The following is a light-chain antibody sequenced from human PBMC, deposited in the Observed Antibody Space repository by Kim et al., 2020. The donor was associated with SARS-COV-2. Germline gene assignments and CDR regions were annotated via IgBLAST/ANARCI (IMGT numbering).Light chain of an antibody. J-gene: IGLJ3*02. CDR3: SAWDTSLGAWV. CDR1: SNNVGNEG. CDR2: RDD. Sequence: SQTSTLTCPGNSNNVGNEGAAGRQQHQSHPPKLLFPRDDIRPPWISERLSASTSGNTASLTITGLQPEDEAAYYCSAWDTSLGAWVFGGGTQLTVL. V-gene: IGLV10-54*01.